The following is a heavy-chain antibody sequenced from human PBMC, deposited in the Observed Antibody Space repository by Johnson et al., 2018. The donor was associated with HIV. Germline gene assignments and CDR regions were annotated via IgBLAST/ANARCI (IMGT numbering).Heavy chain of an antibody. D-gene: IGHD3-16*01. CDR1: GFIFRNYW. J-gene: IGHJ3*02. Sequence: VQLVESGGGLVQPGGSLRLSCVASGFIFRNYWMSWVRQAPGKGLEWVANIKQDGSEKYYVDSVKGRFTISRDNAKNSLYLQMNSLRAEYTAVYYCARDPSRLRQSDIWGQGTMVTVSS. CDR3: ARDPSRLRQSDI. V-gene: IGHV3-7*01. CDR2: IKQDGSEK.